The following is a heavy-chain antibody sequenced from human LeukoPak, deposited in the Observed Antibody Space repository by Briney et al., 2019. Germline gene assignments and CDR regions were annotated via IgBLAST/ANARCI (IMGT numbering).Heavy chain of an antibody. J-gene: IGHJ4*02. V-gene: IGHV3-13*01. Sequence: GGSLRLSCAASGFTFSSYAMHWVRQPTGKGLEWVSVIGAADDTYYPVSVKGRFTISRDTAKNSLYLQMNSLRAGDTAIYYCARGLRSGWHEGAYDYWGRGTLVTVSS. CDR2: IGAADDT. CDR3: ARGLRSGWHEGAYDY. CDR1: GFTFSSYA. D-gene: IGHD6-19*01.